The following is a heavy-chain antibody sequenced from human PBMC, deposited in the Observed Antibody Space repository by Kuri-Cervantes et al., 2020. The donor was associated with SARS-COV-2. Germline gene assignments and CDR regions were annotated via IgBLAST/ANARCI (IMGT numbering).Heavy chain of an antibody. CDR1: GGSFSGYY. Sequence: ESLKISCAVYGGSFSGYYWSWIRQPPGKGLEWIGEINHSGSTNYNPSLKSRVTISVDTSKNQFSLKLSSVTAADTAVYYCARVGYSSGRHDYWGQGTLVTVSS. CDR3: ARVGYSSGRHDY. J-gene: IGHJ4*02. CDR2: INHSGST. V-gene: IGHV4-34*01. D-gene: IGHD5-18*01.